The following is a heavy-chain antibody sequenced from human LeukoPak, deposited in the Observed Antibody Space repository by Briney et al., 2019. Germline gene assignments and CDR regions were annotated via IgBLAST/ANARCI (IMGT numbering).Heavy chain of an antibody. J-gene: IGHJ3*02. CDR1: GFTFSSYA. CDR3: AKDRGYSSGWYSRDAFDI. Sequence: GGSLRLSCAASGFTFSSYAMSWVRQAPGKGLEWVSAISGSGGSTYYADSVKGRFTISRDNSKNTLYLQMNSLRAEDTAVYYCAKDRGYSSGWYSRDAFDIWGQGTMVTVSP. D-gene: IGHD6-19*01. V-gene: IGHV3-23*01. CDR2: ISGSGGST.